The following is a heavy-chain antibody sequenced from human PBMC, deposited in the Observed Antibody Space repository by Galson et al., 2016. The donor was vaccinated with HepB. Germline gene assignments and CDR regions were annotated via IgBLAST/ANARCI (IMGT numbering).Heavy chain of an antibody. CDR1: DFTFDDYA. J-gene: IGHJ2*01. V-gene: IGHV3-9*01. CDR2: LSWSRVII. D-gene: IGHD3-22*01. CDR3: AKDPHYDSGGLQVGYFDL. Sequence: SLRLSCAAFDFTFDDYAMHWVRQVPGKGLELVSGLSWSRVIIGYADSVKGRFTISRDNAKNTLYLQMDSLRAEDTALYYCAKDPHYDSGGLQVGYFDLWGRGTPVTVSS.